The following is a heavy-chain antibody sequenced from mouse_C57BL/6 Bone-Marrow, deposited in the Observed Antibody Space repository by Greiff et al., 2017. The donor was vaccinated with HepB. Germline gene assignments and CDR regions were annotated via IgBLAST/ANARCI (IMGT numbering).Heavy chain of an antibody. CDR1: GYTFTSYW. CDR3: ARPIPIYYDYGYYAMDY. J-gene: IGHJ4*01. Sequence: QVQLQQPGAELVKPGASVKLSCKASGYTFTSYWMHWVKQRPGRGLEGIGRIDPNSGGTKYNEKFKSKATLTVDKPSSTAYMQLSSLTSEDSAVYYCARPIPIYYDYGYYAMDYWGQGTSVTVSS. CDR2: IDPNSGGT. V-gene: IGHV1-72*01. D-gene: IGHD2-4*01.